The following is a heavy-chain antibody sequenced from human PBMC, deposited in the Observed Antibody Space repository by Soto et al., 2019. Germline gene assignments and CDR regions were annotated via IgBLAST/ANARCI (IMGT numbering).Heavy chain of an antibody. Sequence: QITLKESGPTLVKPTQTLTLTCTFSGFSLSTSGVGVGWIRQPPGKALEWLALIYWDDDKRYSPSLKSRLTXXKDTSKNQVVLTMTNMDPVDTATYYCVHRELGLDVWGQGTTVTVSS. V-gene: IGHV2-5*02. CDR3: VHRELGLDV. CDR1: GFSLSTSGVG. CDR2: IYWDDDK. J-gene: IGHJ6*02.